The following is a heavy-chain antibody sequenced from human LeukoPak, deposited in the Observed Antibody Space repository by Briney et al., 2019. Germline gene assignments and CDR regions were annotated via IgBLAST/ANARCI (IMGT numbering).Heavy chain of an antibody. V-gene: IGHV3-7*02. D-gene: IGHD2-15*01. CDR2: IKQDGSEK. CDR1: GFTFSSYW. CDR3: ATYCSGGSCYSRRSYP. Sequence: GGSLRLSYEVSGFTFSSYWMGCVRQAPGKGLEWVANIKQDGSEKYYVDSVKGRFTISRDNAKNSLYLQMNSLRAEDTAVYYCATYCSGGSCYSRRSYPWGQGTLVTVSS. J-gene: IGHJ5*02.